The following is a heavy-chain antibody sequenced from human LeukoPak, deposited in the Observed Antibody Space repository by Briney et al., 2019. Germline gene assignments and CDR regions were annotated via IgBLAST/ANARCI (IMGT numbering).Heavy chain of an antibody. CDR1: GFIFSSYA. Sequence: PGGSLRLSCAASGFIFSSYAMSWVRQAPGKGLEWVSTISGSGGSTYYADSVKGRFTISRDNSKNTVYLQMNSLRAEDTAVYYCAKDRGTAMVPLDYWGQGTLVTVSS. CDR2: ISGSGGST. D-gene: IGHD5-18*01. V-gene: IGHV3-23*01. J-gene: IGHJ4*02. CDR3: AKDRGTAMVPLDY.